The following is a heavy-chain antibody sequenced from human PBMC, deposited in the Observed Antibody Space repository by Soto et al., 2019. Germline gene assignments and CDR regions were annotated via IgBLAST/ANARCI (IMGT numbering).Heavy chain of an antibody. CDR3: AGGLNHLTMIVVVLDY. Sequence: ASVKVSCKASGYTFTGYYMHWVRQAPGQGLEWMGWINPNSGGTNYAQKFQGRVTMTRDTSISTAYMELSRLRSDDTAVYYCAGGLNHLTMIVVVLDYWGQGTLVTVSS. D-gene: IGHD3-22*01. J-gene: IGHJ4*02. V-gene: IGHV1-2*02. CDR1: GYTFTGYY. CDR2: INPNSGGT.